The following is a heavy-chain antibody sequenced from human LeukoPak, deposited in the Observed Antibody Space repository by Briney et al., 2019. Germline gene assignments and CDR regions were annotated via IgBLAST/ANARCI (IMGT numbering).Heavy chain of an antibody. CDR3: ARARIAAPLLDY. V-gene: IGHV3-48*03. CDR1: GFIFSNYE. D-gene: IGHD6-13*01. CDR2: ISDHGKSR. J-gene: IGHJ4*02. Sequence: GGSLRLSCAASGFIFSNYEMNWVRQTPGRGLEWVSYISDHGKSRNYVDSVKGRFAISKDNAKNSLYLQMNSLRVEDTAVYFCARARIAAPLLDYWGQGSLVTVSS.